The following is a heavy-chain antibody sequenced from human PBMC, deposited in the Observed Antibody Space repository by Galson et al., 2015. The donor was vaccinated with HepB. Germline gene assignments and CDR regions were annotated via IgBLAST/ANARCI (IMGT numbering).Heavy chain of an antibody. D-gene: IGHD4-23*01. CDR2: FDPEDGET. V-gene: IGHV1-24*01. J-gene: IGHJ6*02. CDR1: GYTLTGLS. Sequence: SVKVSCKVSGYTLTGLSMHWVRQAPGKGLEWMGGFDPEDGETIYAQKFQGRVTVTEDTSTDTAYMELSSLRSEDTAVYYCATGTGGNSESYYYGMDVWGQGTTVTVSS. CDR3: ATGTGGNSESYYYGMDV.